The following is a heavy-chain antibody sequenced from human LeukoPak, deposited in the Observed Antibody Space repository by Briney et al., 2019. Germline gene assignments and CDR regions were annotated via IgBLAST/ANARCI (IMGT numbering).Heavy chain of an antibody. J-gene: IGHJ4*02. CDR1: DYSFSSGYY. CDR2: IYTSGST. V-gene: IGHV4-38-2*02. CDR3: AGEYAY. Sequence: SETLSLTCTVSDYSFSSGYYWSWIRQPPGKGLEWIGLIYTSGSTNYNPSLKSRVTISVDTSKNQVSLKLSSVTAADTAVYYCAGEYAYWGQGTLVTVSS. D-gene: IGHD2-2*01.